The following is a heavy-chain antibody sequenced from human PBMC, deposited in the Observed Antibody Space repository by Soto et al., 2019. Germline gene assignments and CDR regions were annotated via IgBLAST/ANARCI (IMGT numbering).Heavy chain of an antibody. CDR3: ASLWGGDCEFGFLEWSALCVAVQNQSYGMDV. CDR2: IDPSDSST. J-gene: IGHJ6*02. D-gene: IGHD3-3*01. CDR1: W. V-gene: IGHV4-4*02. Sequence: WFRWLGQKTAGGVEWMGRIDPSDSSTNYTPSLKSRVTISVDKSKNQFSLKLSSVTAADTAVYYCASLWGGDCEFGFLEWSALCVAVQNQSYGMDVWGQGTTVS.